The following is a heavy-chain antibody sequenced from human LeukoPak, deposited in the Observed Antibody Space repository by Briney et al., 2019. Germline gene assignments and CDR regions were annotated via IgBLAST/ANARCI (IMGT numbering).Heavy chain of an antibody. Sequence: SETLSLTCAVYGGSFSGYYWSWIRQPPGKGLEWIGEINHSGSTNYNPSLKSRVTISVDTSKNQFSLKLSSVTAADTAVYYCARGRRSVWGSYRHHMDVWGQGTTVTVSS. J-gene: IGHJ6*02. D-gene: IGHD3-16*02. CDR2: INHSGST. V-gene: IGHV4-34*01. CDR3: ARGRRSVWGSYRHHMDV. CDR1: GGSFSGYY.